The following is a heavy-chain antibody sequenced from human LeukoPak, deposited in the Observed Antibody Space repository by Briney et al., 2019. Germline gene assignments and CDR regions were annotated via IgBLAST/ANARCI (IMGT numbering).Heavy chain of an antibody. J-gene: IGHJ4*02. Sequence: QPGGSLRLSCAASGFTLSSYAMNWVRQAPGKGLEWVSGISGSGSAYCADSVKGRFSISRDKSKNTVYLQMDSLRAEDTAVYYCAKRGAEVGASVAPGDYWGQGTLLTVSS. V-gene: IGHV3-23*01. CDR1: GFTLSSYA. D-gene: IGHD1-26*01. CDR3: AKRGAEVGASVAPGDY. CDR2: ISGSGSA.